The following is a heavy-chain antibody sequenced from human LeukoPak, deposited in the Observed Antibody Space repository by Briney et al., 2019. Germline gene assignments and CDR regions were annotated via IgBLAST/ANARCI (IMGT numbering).Heavy chain of an antibody. Sequence: SVKVSCKASGGTFISYAISWVRQAPGQGLEWMGRIIPIFGTANYAQKFQGRVTITTDESTSTAYMELSSLRSEDTAVYYCAREFRVGVVVQAAQSKDDYWGQGTLVTVSS. CDR1: GGTFISYA. CDR2: IIPIFGTA. J-gene: IGHJ4*02. D-gene: IGHD2-2*01. V-gene: IGHV1-69*05. CDR3: AREFRVGVVVQAAQSKDDY.